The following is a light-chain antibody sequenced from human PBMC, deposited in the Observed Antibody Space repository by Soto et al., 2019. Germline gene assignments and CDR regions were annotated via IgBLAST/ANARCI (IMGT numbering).Light chain of an antibody. J-gene: IGKJ4*01. CDR2: DAS. Sequence: DIQMTQSPSTLSASVGDRVTITCRASQSISTWLAWYQQKAGKAPTLLIYDASTLQSGVPSRFSGSGSGTEFTLSISRLQTDDFATYYCQQYGSFSPITFGGGTKV. CDR1: QSISTW. CDR3: QQYGSFSPIT. V-gene: IGKV1-5*01.